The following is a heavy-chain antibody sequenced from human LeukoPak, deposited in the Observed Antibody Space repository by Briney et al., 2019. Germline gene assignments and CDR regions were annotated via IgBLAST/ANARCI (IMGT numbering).Heavy chain of an antibody. Sequence: SETLSLTCTLSGGSISTYYWSWVRQPPGKGLEWIGYIYYTGSTDYNPSLKSRVTISVDTSKNQFSLKLSSVTAADTAVYYCARGRRWAAAAILYWGQGTLVTVSS. V-gene: IGHV4-59*12. D-gene: IGHD6-13*01. J-gene: IGHJ4*02. CDR1: GGSISTYY. CDR3: ARGRRWAAAAILY. CDR2: IYYTGST.